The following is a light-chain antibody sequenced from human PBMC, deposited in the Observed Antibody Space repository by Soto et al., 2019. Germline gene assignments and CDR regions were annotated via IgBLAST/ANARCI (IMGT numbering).Light chain of an antibody. J-gene: IGKJ4*01. CDR2: DAS. CDR1: QGISSY. V-gene: IGKV1-9*01. Sequence: DIQMTQSASSLSASVGDGVTITCRASQGISSYLGWYQQKPGKAPNLLIYDASTLHSGVPSRFSGGGSGTDFTLTISSLQPEDFATYYCQQVNVYPSTFGGGTKV. CDR3: QQVNVYPST.